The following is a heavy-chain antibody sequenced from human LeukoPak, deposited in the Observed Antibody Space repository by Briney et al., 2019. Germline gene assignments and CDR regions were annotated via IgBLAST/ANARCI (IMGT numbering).Heavy chain of an antibody. CDR3: AKEEARWEWFDP. V-gene: IGHV3-30-3*01. J-gene: IGHJ5*02. CDR1: GINFNDYT. CDR2: ISYDGSNK. D-gene: IGHD1-26*01. Sequence: GGSLRLSCEGSGINFNDYTMNWVRQAPGKGLEWVAVISYDGSNKYYADSVKGRFTISRDNSKNTLYLQMNSLRAEDTAVYYCAKEEARWEWFDPWGQGTLVTVSS.